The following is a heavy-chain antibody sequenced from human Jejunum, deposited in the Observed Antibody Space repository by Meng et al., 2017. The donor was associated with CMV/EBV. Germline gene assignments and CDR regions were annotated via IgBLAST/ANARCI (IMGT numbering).Heavy chain of an antibody. CDR3: ARHGQALPVRS. Sequence: VSGGSSSSNVDYWAWIRQSPGTGLEWIGSLYYGRSTYYNPSLRSRLTMSLDTSKNQFSLNLSSVTAADTGVYFCARHGQALPVRSWGQGTLVTVSS. J-gene: IGHJ1*01. CDR1: GGSSSSNVDY. D-gene: IGHD3-16*02. V-gene: IGHV4-39*01. CDR2: LYYGRST.